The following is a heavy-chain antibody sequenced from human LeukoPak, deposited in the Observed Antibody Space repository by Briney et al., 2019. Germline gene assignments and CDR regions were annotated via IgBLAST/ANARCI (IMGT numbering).Heavy chain of an antibody. V-gene: IGHV1-2*02. D-gene: IGHD1-26*01. J-gene: IGHJ4*02. CDR2: LSPKSRAT. CDR1: GYTFSGYY. CDR3: ERDSYGGSYFPLPY. Sequence: ASVKVSCKASGYTFSGYYMHWVRQPPGHGLEWMGWLSPKSRATKYAQKFQGRVSLTRDLCLSIAYMELSSLTSTETAVYYCERDSYGGSYFPLPYWGQGALVTVSS.